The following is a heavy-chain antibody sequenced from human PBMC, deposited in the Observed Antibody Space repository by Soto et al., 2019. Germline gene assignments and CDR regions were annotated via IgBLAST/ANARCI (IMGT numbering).Heavy chain of an antibody. CDR3: ARGGYCSGGSCLKNWFDP. V-gene: IGHV1-69*10. CDR2: FVPEVGEA. CDR1: GYTFTTYA. D-gene: IGHD2-15*01. J-gene: IGHJ5*02. Sequence: SVKVSCKASGYTFTTYAIHWVRQAPGKGLEWMGGFVPEVGEANYAQKFQGRVTITADKSTGTAYMELSSLRSEDTAVYYCARGGYCSGGSCLKNWFDPWGQGTLVTVSS.